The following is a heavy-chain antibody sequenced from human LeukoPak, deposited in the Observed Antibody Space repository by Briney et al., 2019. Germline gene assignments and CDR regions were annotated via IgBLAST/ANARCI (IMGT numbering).Heavy chain of an antibody. CDR1: GGSISSGGYY. V-gene: IGHV4-30-2*01. J-gene: IGHJ5*02. D-gene: IGHD2-15*01. CDR2: IYHSGST. Sequence: SETLSLTCTVSGGSISSGGYYWSWIRQPPGKGLEWIGYIYHSGSTYYHPSLKSRVTISVDRSKNQFSLKLSSVTAADTAVYYCALKRAGSNGFDPWGQGTLVTVSS. CDR3: ALKRAGSNGFDP.